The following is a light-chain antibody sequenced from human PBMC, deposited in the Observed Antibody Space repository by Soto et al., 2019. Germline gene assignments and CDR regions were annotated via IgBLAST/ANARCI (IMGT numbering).Light chain of an antibody. CDR2: AAS. J-gene: IGKJ5*01. V-gene: IGKV1-39*01. CDR3: QQSYSTPIN. CDR1: KRTSRY. Sequence: IQMTQSPTSLSASVGDRVTINCRPSKRTSRYLNLYQQKPRKATEHLIYAASSLQSRVPTRFSGSGTGTDFTLTISSLQPADFATCYCQQSYSTPINFSQGTRLAIK.